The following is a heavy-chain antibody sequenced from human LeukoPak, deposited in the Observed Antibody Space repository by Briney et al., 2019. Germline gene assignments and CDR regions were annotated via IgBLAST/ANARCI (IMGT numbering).Heavy chain of an antibody. D-gene: IGHD3-3*01. V-gene: IGHV4-34*01. Sequence: SETLSLTCAVYGGSFSGYYWSWIRQPPGKGLEWIGEINHSGRTNYNPSLKSRVTISVDTSKNQFSLKLSSVTAADTAVYYCARGPPHYDFWSGYSYFDYWGQGTLVTVSS. CDR3: ARGPPHYDFWSGYSYFDY. CDR1: GGSFSGYY. J-gene: IGHJ4*02. CDR2: INHSGRT.